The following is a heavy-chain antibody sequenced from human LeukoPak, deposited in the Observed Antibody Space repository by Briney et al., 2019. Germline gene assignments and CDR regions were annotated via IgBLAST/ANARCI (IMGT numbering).Heavy chain of an antibody. Sequence: SETLSLTCALHLGSFSRHYGSTIRQSPGRVLEWIAEIDHRVNTNYNPPVKSRVTISVDTSKNQFSLKVRSLSAADTAVYYCARGATISETGYFDFWGQGTLVTVSS. V-gene: IGHV4-34*01. J-gene: IGHJ4*03. CDR1: LGSFSRHY. CDR3: ARGATISETGYFDF. CDR2: IDHRVNT. D-gene: IGHD5-24*01.